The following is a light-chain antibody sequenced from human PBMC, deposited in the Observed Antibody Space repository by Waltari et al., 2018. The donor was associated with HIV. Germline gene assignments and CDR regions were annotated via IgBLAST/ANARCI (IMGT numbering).Light chain of an antibody. CDR1: SSKFGNDF. Sequence: QSVLTQPPSVSAAPGQKVTISCSGSSSKFGNDFVSWYQHLPGAAPKLLIYDNDKRPSGISDRFSGSKSGTSATLGITGLQTGDEADYCCGTWDTSLGAGVFGGGTKLTVL. J-gene: IGLJ3*02. CDR2: DND. V-gene: IGLV1-51*01. CDR3: GTWDTSLGAGV.